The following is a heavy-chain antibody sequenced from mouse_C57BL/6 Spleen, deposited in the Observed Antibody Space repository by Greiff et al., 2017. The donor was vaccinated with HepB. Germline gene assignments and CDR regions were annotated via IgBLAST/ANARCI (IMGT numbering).Heavy chain of an antibody. CDR3: ARVYSNYGDAMDY. V-gene: IGHV1-64*01. Sequence: QVQLKEPGAELVKPGASVKLSCKASGYTFTSYWMHWVKQRPGQGLEWIGMIHPNSGSTNYNEKFKSKATLTVDKSSSTAYMQLSSLTSEDSAVYYCARVYSNYGDAMDYWGQGTSVTVSS. CDR1: GYTFTSYW. CDR2: IHPNSGST. D-gene: IGHD2-5*01. J-gene: IGHJ4*01.